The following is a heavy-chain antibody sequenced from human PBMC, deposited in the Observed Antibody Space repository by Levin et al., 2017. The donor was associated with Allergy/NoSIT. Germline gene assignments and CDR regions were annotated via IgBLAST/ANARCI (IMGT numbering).Heavy chain of an antibody. CDR2: IYYDGSA. Sequence: SETLSLTCTVSGGSISDDSYYWAWVRQPPGKGLEWVGSIYYDGSAYYNPSLKTRLTISVDTSKNQFSLRVNSVIAAETAVYYCAGEPNSPYYYHYGLDVWGPGTTVTVSS. J-gene: IGHJ6*02. CDR1: GGSISDDSYY. CDR3: AGEPNSPYYYHYGLDV. D-gene: IGHD2/OR15-2a*01. V-gene: IGHV4-39*07.